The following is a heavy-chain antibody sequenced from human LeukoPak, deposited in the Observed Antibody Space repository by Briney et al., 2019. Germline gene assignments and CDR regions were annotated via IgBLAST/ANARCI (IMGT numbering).Heavy chain of an antibody. CDR3: ARDVHSGSSYFDY. D-gene: IGHD1-26*01. Sequence: ASVKLSCKASGYTFTNFGISWVRQAPGQGLQWMGWISAYNGNTNYAQKLQGRVTMTTDTSTSTAYMELRSLRSDDTAVYYCARDVHSGSSYFDYWGQGTLVTVSS. J-gene: IGHJ4*02. V-gene: IGHV1-18*01. CDR2: ISAYNGNT. CDR1: GYTFTNFG.